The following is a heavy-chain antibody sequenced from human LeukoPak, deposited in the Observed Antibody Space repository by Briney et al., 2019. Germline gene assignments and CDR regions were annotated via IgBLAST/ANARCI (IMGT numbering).Heavy chain of an antibody. V-gene: IGHV4-61*02. CDR2: IYTSGST. CDR3: ARAPGLFGEVHIDY. D-gene: IGHD3-10*02. Sequence: PSETLSLTCTVSGGSISSGSYYWSWIRQPPGKGLEWIGRIYTSGSTNYNPSLKSRVTISVDTSKNQFSLKLSSVTAADTAVYYCARAPGLFGEVHIDYWGQGTLVTVSS. CDR1: GGSISSGSYY. J-gene: IGHJ4*02.